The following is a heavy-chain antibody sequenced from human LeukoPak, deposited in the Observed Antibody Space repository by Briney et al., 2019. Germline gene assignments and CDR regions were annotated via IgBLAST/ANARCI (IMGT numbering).Heavy chain of an antibody. CDR3: ARAPRKSPADY. CDR2: INPSGGST. CDR1: GYTFTSYY. J-gene: IGHJ4*02. Sequence: GASVKVSCKASGYTFTSYYMHWVRQAPGQRLEWMGIINPSGGSTSYAQKFQGRVTMTRDMSTSTVYMELSRLRSDDTAVYYCARAPRKSPADYWGQGTLVTVSS. V-gene: IGHV1-46*01.